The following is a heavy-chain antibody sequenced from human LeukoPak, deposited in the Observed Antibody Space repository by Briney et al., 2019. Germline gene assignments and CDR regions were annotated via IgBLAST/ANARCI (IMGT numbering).Heavy chain of an antibody. Sequence: GGSLRLSCAASGFSVRTTYMSWVRQAPGKGLEWVANIKQDGSEKYYVDSVKGRFTISRDNAKNSLYLQMNSLRAEDTAVYYCARARRDGYNLGPGYWGQGTLVTVSS. CDR2: IKQDGSEK. J-gene: IGHJ4*02. V-gene: IGHV3-7*01. D-gene: IGHD5-24*01. CDR3: ARARRDGYNLGPGY. CDR1: GFSVRTTY.